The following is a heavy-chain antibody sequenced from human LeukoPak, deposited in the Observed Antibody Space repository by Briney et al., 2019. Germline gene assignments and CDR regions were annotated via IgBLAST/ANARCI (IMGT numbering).Heavy chain of an antibody. J-gene: IGHJ1*01. CDR3: AGIAAVGTWYFQH. V-gene: IGHV4-39*01. Sequence: SETLSPTCTVSGGSISSSSYYWGWIRQPPGKGLEWIGSIYYSGSTYYNPSLKSRVTISVDTSKNQFSLKLSSVTAADTAVYYCAGIAAVGTWYFQHWGQGTLVTVSP. D-gene: IGHD6-13*01. CDR1: GGSISSSSYY. CDR2: IYYSGST.